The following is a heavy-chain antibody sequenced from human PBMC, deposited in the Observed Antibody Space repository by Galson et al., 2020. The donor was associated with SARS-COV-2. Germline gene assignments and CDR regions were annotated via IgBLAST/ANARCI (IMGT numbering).Heavy chain of an antibody. CDR3: VKDIGDYYDTSGYYGAFDL. V-gene: IGHV3-9*01. Sequence: SLKTSCAASTFTFEHYAMHWVRQAPGKGLEWVAVINWNSGSIGYADSVKGRFTISRDNANNSLYLQMNSLRAEDTALYYCVKDIGDYYDTSGYYGAFDLWGQGTLVTVS. CDR2: INWNSGSI. J-gene: IGHJ3*01. D-gene: IGHD3-22*01. CDR1: TFTFEHYA.